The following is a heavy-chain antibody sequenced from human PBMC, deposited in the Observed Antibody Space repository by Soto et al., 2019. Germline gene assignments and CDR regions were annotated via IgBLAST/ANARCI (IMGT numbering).Heavy chain of an antibody. Sequence: SETLSLTCTVSGGSISSSSNHWGWIRQPPGKGLEWIGNIYYSENTYYNPSLKSRVTISVDTSKNQFSLRLTSVTAADTAVYYCARTPPTGLVATSTFDYWGQGTLVTVSS. CDR1: GGSISSSSNH. J-gene: IGHJ4*02. V-gene: IGHV4-39*01. D-gene: IGHD5-12*01. CDR2: IYYSENT. CDR3: ARTPPTGLVATSTFDY.